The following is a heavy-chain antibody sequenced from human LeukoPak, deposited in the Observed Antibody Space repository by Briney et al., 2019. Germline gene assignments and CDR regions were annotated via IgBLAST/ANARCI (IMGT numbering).Heavy chain of an antibody. CDR2: IYYSGST. CDR3: ARGFGGYDEYYYYYMDV. V-gene: IGHV4-30-4*08. D-gene: IGHD5-12*01. CDR1: GGSISSGDYY. J-gene: IGHJ6*03. Sequence: ASETLSLTCTVSGGSISSGDYYWSWIRQPPGKGLEWIGYIYYSGSTYYNPSLKSRVTISVDTSKNQFSLKLSSVTAADTAVYYCARGFGGYDEYYYYYMDVWGKGTTVTVSS.